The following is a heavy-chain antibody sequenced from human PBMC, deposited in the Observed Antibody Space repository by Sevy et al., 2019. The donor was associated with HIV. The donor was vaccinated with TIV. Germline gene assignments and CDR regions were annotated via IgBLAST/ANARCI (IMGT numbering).Heavy chain of an antibody. V-gene: IGHV3-66*01. CDR2: IYSGGST. J-gene: IGHJ6*02. Sequence: GGSLRLSYAASTFSVTDNYMIWVRQAPGKGLEWVSTIYSGGSTFYADSVKGRFTISRDNSKNTLYLQMNSLRAEDTAVYYCARDRYYDASGYYYYYYGLDVWGQGTTVTVSS. D-gene: IGHD3-22*01. CDR1: TFSVTDNY. CDR3: ARDRYYDASGYYYYYYGLDV.